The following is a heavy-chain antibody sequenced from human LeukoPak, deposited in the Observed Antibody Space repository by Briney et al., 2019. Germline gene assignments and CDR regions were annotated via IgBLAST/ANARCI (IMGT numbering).Heavy chain of an antibody. CDR2: VSSSGSSI. Sequence: PGGSLRLSCAASGFTFSSYEMNWVRQAQGKGLEWVSYVSSSGSSIYSADSVKGRFTISRDNAKNSLHLQMNSLRAEDTAVYYCARIAAALDYWGQGTLVTVSS. CDR1: GFTFSSYE. D-gene: IGHD2-21*01. J-gene: IGHJ4*02. V-gene: IGHV3-48*03. CDR3: ARIAAALDY.